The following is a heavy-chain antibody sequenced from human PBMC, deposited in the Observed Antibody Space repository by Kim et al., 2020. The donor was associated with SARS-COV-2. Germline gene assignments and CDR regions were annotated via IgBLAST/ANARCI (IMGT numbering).Heavy chain of an antibody. V-gene: IGHV1-3*01. CDR2: INPDSDYT. J-gene: IGHJ4*02. D-gene: IGHD6-19*01. Sequence: ASVTVSCKTSGYIFTSYALHWVRQAPGQRPEWMGWINPDSDYTEYSQRFQGRVTITRDTSASTAFMELSSLRSEDTAIYYCARRVGGWEFYFDYWGQGTLVTVSS. CDR3: ARRVGGWEFYFDY. CDR1: GYIFTSYA.